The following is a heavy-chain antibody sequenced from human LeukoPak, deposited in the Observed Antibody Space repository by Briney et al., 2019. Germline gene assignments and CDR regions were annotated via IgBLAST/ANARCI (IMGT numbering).Heavy chain of an antibody. CDR2: IYWDDEK. D-gene: IGHD3-22*01. CDR3: AHLYFYNSGGFFRAFDH. V-gene: IGHV2-5*02. CDR1: GFSLTTTGVG. Sequence: SGPTLFKPTPTLTLTFTFSGFSLTTTGVGVGWIRQPPGKALEGLALIYWDDEKRYRPSLRTRLTITKDTSKSQVVLTMTNMDPVDTATYYCAHLYFYNSGGFFRAFDHWGQGTLVTVSS. J-gene: IGHJ4*02.